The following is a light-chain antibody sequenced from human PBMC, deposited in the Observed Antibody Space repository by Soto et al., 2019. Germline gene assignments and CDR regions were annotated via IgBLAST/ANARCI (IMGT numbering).Light chain of an antibody. V-gene: IGLV3-21*04. J-gene: IGLJ3*02. Sequence: SSELTQPPSVSVAPGKTASITCRGNNIGGKSVHWYQHKPGQAPVLVIYFDSDRPSGIPERLSGSNSGNTATLTISRVEAGDEADYYCHVWDSLTDDWVFGGGTKLTVL. CDR2: FDS. CDR3: HVWDSLTDDWV. CDR1: NIGGKS.